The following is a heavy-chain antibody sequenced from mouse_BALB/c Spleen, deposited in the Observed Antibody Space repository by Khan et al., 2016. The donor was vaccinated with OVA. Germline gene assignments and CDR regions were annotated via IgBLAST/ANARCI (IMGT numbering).Heavy chain of an antibody. CDR1: GYTFTSYW. CDR2: IFPGTGTT. J-gene: IGHJ3*01. D-gene: IGHD2-1*01. V-gene: IGHV1S132*01. Sequence: QVQLQQSGAELVKPGASVKLSCKTSGYTFTSYWIQWVKQRPGQGLGWIGEIFPGTGTTYYNENFKGKATLTIDTSSTTAYMQLSSLTSEDSAVYFCARGYLGNYEFDYWGQGTLGTVAA. CDR3: ARGYLGNYEFDY.